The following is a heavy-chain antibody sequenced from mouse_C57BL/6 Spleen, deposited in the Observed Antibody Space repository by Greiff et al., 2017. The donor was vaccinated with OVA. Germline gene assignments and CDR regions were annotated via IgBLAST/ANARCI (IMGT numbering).Heavy chain of an antibody. D-gene: IGHD6-1*01. CDR1: GFSLTSYA. Sequence: VQLQQSGPGLVAPSQSLSITCTVSGFSLTSYAISWVRQPPGKGLEWLGVIWTGGGTNYNSALKSRLSISKDNSKSQVFLKMNSLQTDDTARYYCARTGLYRGFYAMDYWGQGTSVTVSS. CDR3: ARTGLYRGFYAMDY. V-gene: IGHV2-9-1*01. CDR2: IWTGGGT. J-gene: IGHJ4*01.